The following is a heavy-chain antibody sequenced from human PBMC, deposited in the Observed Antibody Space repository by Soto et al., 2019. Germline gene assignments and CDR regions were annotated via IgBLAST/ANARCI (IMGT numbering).Heavy chain of an antibody. J-gene: IGHJ4*02. CDR3: ANHRYSGYDSPFDY. D-gene: IGHD5-12*01. Sequence: GGSLRLSCAASGFTFSSYAMSWVRQAPGKGLEWVSAISGSGGSTYYADSVKGRFTISRDNSKNTLYLQMNSLRAEDTAVYYCANHRYSGYDSPFDYWGQGTLVTVSS. CDR2: ISGSGGST. V-gene: IGHV3-23*01. CDR1: GFTFSSYA.